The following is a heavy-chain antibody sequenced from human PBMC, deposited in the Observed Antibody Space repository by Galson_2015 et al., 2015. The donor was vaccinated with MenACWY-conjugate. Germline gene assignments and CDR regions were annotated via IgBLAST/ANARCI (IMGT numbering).Heavy chain of an antibody. CDR3: ARVPGYSYGYYDW. Sequence: SLRLSCAVSGFTFSNYGMAWVRQAPGKGLDWVSAMSRSGTSYYAASVKGRFTISRDNAKNTLYLQMNTLRDEDTAVYYCARVPGYSYGYYDWWGQGTLVTVSS. CDR1: GFTFSNYG. D-gene: IGHD5-18*01. J-gene: IGHJ4*02. CDR2: MSRSGTS. V-gene: IGHV3-69-1*01.